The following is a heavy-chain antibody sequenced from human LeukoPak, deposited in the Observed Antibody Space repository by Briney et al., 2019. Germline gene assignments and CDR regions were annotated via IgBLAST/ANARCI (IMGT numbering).Heavy chain of an antibody. J-gene: IGHJ4*02. CDR1: GGSISSGGYY. D-gene: IGHD5-18*01. V-gene: IGHV4-31*03. CDR2: IYYSGST. Sequence: SETLSLTCTVSGGSISSGGYYWSWIRQHPGKGLEWIGYIYYSGSTHYNPSLKSRVTISVDTSKNQFSLKLSSVTAADTVVYYCARGASYGNDYWGQGTLVTVSS. CDR3: ARGASYGNDY.